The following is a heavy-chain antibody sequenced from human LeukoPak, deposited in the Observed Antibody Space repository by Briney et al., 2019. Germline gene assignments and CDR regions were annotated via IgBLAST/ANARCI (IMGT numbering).Heavy chain of an antibody. CDR3: ARQVVPGYYDH. CDR2: VSYSGST. Sequence: SETLSLTCTVSGGSFTSSGYYWVWIRQPPGKGLEWVGTVSYSGSTYYNPSLKSRVTTSADTPKKQFSLRLSSVTAADTAVYYCARQVVPGYYDHWGQGILVTVSS. J-gene: IGHJ5*02. CDR1: GGSFTSSGYY. D-gene: IGHD2-8*01. V-gene: IGHV4-39*01.